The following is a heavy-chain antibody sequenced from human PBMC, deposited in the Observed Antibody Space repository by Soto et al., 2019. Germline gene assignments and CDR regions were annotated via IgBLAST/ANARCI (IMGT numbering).Heavy chain of an antibody. Sequence: QLQLQESGPGLVKPSETLSLTCTVSGGSISSSSYYWGWIRQPPGKGLEWIGSIYYSGSTYYSPSLKSRATISVDTSKNQFSLKLRSVTAADTAVYYCARHLYSSSWYAPLRGMDVWGQGTTVTVSS. D-gene: IGHD6-13*01. CDR2: IYYSGST. V-gene: IGHV4-39*01. J-gene: IGHJ6*02. CDR3: ARHLYSSSWYAPLRGMDV. CDR1: GGSISSSSYY.